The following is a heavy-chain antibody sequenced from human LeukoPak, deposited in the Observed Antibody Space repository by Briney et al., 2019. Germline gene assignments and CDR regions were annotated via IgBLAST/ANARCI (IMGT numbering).Heavy chain of an antibody. D-gene: IGHD1-14*01. Sequence: PSETLSLTCTVSCVSISSNYWNWIRQPPGKGLEWIGYIYYRGNSNYNPSLQSRVTISVDTSKNQFSLKLSSVTAADTAVYYCARRGTTGAFDIWGRGTMVTVSS. J-gene: IGHJ3*02. CDR3: ARRGTTGAFDI. CDR2: IYYRGNS. CDR1: CVSISSNY. V-gene: IGHV4-59*08.